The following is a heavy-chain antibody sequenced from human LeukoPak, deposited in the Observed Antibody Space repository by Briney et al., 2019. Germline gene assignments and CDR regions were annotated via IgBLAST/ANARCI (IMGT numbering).Heavy chain of an antibody. CDR1: GYTLTELS. CDR2: FDPEDGET. J-gene: IGHJ4*02. D-gene: IGHD5-24*01. Sequence: ASAKVSCKVSGYTLTELSMHWVRQAPGKGLEWMGGFDPEDGETIYAQKFQGRVTMTEDTSTDTAYMELSSLRSEDTAVYYCATKRLTNSRTYYFDYLGQGTLGTVSS. CDR3: ATKRLTNSRTYYFDY. V-gene: IGHV1-24*01.